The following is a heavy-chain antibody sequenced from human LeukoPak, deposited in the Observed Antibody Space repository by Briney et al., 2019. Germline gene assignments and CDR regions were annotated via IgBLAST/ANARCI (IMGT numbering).Heavy chain of an antibody. J-gene: IGHJ4*02. Sequence: GESLEISCKGSGYSFTSYWIGWVRQMPGKGLEWMGIIYPGDSDTRYSPSFQGQVTISADTSISTAYMELSRLRSDDTAVYYCASSGYYYDSSGYSYQDYWGQRTLVTVSS. CDR3: ASSGYYYDSSGYSYQDY. CDR1: GYSFTSYW. CDR2: IYPGDSDT. V-gene: IGHV5-51*01. D-gene: IGHD3-22*01.